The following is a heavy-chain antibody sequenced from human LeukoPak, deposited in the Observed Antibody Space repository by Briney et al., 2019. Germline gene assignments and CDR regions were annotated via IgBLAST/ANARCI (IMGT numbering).Heavy chain of an antibody. J-gene: IGHJ3*02. CDR1: GFTFDDYV. CDR2: ISWNSGTI. V-gene: IGHV3-9*01. CDR3: VKGAAYHLGDAFDI. D-gene: IGHD2-15*01. Sequence: GGSLRLSCAASGFTFDDYVMNWVRQAPGKGLEWVSGISWNSGTIGYADSVKGRFTISRDNAKNSLYLQMNSLRAEDTALYYCVKGAAYHLGDAFDIWGQGTMVTVSS.